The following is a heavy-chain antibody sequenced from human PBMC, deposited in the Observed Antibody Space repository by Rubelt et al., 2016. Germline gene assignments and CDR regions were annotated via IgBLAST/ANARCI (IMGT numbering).Heavy chain of an antibody. Sequence: QVQLVQSGAEVKKPGASVKVSCKVSGYTLTELSMHWVRQAPGKGLEWMGGFDPEDGETIYAQKFQVIGTRTEDKSTDTANMERSSLRSEDTAVYYCATGIVVVPAHVPSRDYWGQGTLVTVSS. J-gene: IGHJ4*02. CDR2: FDPEDGET. D-gene: IGHD2-2*01. CDR1: GYTLTELS. V-gene: IGHV1-24*01. CDR3: ATGIVVVPAHVPSRDY.